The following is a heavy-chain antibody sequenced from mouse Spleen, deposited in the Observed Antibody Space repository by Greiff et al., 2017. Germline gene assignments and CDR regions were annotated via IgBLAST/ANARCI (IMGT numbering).Heavy chain of an antibody. CDR1: GFTFSSYA. V-gene: IGHV5-6-2*01. Sequence: EVKVVESGGGLVKPGGSLKLSCAASGFTFSSYAMSWVRQTPEKRLEWVAAINSNGGSTYYPDTVKDRFTISRDNAKNTLYLQMSSLRSEDTALYYCARQGYDGYYSWYFDVWGAGTTVTVSS. CDR2: INSNGGST. CDR3: ARQGYDGYYSWYFDV. J-gene: IGHJ1*01. D-gene: IGHD2-3*01.